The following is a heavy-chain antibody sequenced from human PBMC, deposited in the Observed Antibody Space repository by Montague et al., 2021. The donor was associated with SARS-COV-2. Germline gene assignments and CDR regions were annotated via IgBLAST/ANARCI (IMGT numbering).Heavy chain of an antibody. V-gene: IGHV4-34*01. CDR3: ARGRQHIHMVVVVVTGGGYYFDF. D-gene: IGHD3-22*01. CDR1: DGSFSDYS. Sequence: SETLSPTRAVYDGSFSDYSWTWIRQPPGKGLEWVGEINHRGSTNXNPSRKRRVTISVDTPKNQFPLKMTSVTAADTAVYYCARGRQHIHMVVVVVTGGGYYFDFWGQGTLVAVSS. J-gene: IGHJ4*02. CDR2: INHRGST.